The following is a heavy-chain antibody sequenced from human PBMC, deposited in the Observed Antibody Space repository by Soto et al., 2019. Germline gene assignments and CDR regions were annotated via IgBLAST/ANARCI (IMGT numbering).Heavy chain of an antibody. D-gene: IGHD3-3*01. CDR3: AKDRRADLESYYYYAMDV. V-gene: IGHV1-69*01. J-gene: IGHJ6*02. Sequence: QVQLVQSGAEVKKPGSSVKVSCKASGGTFSSFTISWVRQAPGQGLEWMGGIIPIYGTANYAQKFQGRVTITADAATMAAYMELSSLRSEDTAVYYWAKDRRADLESYYYYAMDVCGQGTTVTVSS. CDR2: IIPIYGTA. CDR1: GGTFSSFT.